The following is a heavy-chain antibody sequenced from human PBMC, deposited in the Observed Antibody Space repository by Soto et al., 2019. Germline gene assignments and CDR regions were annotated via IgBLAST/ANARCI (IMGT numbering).Heavy chain of an antibody. J-gene: IGHJ6*02. Sequence: PRGSLRFSCAACGFTFSSYWMSWVRQAPGQGLEWVANIKQDGSEKYYVDSVKGRFTISRDNAKNSLYLQMNSLRAEDTAVYYCARVRSTNYDFWSGYYTGQYYYGMDVWGQGTTVTVSS. CDR3: ARVRSTNYDFWSGYYTGQYYYGMDV. D-gene: IGHD3-3*01. CDR1: GFTFSSYW. V-gene: IGHV3-7*01. CDR2: IKQDGSEK.